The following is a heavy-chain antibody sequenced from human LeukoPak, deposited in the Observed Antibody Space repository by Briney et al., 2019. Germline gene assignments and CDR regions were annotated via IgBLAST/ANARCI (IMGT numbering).Heavy chain of an antibody. V-gene: IGHV3-23*01. CDR1: GFNFNNFA. CDR3: AKEREYSSGWSPRTFDY. Sequence: GGSLRLSCAASGFNFNNFAMSWVRQAPGKGPEWLSAMTGPADTTYYAESVKGRFTISRDYSKSMVYLQMNSLRVEDTAIYYCAKEREYSSGWSPRTFDYWGQGTLVTVSS. CDR2: MTGPADTT. D-gene: IGHD6-19*01. J-gene: IGHJ4*02.